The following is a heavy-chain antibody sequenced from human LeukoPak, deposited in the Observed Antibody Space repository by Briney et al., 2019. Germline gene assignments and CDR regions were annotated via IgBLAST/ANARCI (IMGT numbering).Heavy chain of an antibody. D-gene: IGHD3-22*01. J-gene: IGHJ4*02. Sequence: ASVKVSCKASGYTFTGYYMHWVRQAPGQGPEWMGWINPNSGGTNYAQKFQGRVTMTRDTSISTAYMELSSLRSEDTAVYYCATDNLNYYDSSGLGGLDYWGQGTLVTVSS. CDR2: INPNSGGT. CDR1: GYTFTGYY. CDR3: ATDNLNYYDSSGLGGLDY. V-gene: IGHV1-2*02.